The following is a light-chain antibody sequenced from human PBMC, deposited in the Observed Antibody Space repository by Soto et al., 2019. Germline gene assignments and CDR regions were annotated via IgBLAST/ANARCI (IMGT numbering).Light chain of an antibody. CDR2: DVT. Sequence: QSALTQAASVSGSPGHSITISCTGTSSDVGYYNHFSWYQQHPGKAPKLMIYDVTNRPSGASNLFFDSKTGNTASLTISGLQAEDEADYYCSSSASSSTDVFGTGTKVTVL. V-gene: IGLV2-14*03. CDR1: SSDVGYYNH. CDR3: SSSASSSTDV. J-gene: IGLJ1*01.